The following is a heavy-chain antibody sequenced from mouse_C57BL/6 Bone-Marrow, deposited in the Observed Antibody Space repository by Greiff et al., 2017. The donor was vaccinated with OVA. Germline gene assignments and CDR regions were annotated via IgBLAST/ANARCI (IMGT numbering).Heavy chain of an antibody. Sequence: VQLQQSGAELVRPGASVKLSCTASGFNIKDDYMHWVKQRPEQGLEWIGWIDPENGDTEYASKFQGKATITADTSSTTAYLQLSSLTSEDTAVYYCTYYYGSSLYAMDYWGQGTSVTVSS. V-gene: IGHV14-4*01. J-gene: IGHJ4*01. CDR2: IDPENGDT. CDR1: GFNIKDDY. D-gene: IGHD1-1*01. CDR3: TYYYGSSLYAMDY.